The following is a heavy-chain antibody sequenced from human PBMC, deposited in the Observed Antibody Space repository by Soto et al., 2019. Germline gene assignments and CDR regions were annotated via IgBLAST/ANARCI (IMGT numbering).Heavy chain of an antibody. J-gene: IGHJ4*02. V-gene: IGHV4-59*11. CDR2: GRT. D-gene: IGHD3-10*01. CDR3: ARVSSSDSGSYYNLDY. CDR1: GDCSSSHY. Sequence: PWATLALSCAVSGDCSSSHYWRWIRPPPGNGLEWIGFGRTKYNTYLNSRIRISVDTSKSRFSLNLTSATAADTAVYYCARVSSSDSGSYYNLDYWGQGTLVTAS.